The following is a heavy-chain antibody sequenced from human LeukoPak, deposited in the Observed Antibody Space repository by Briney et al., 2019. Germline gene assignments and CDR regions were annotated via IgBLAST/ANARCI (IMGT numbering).Heavy chain of an antibody. CDR2: IYHSGST. CDR3: ARRSSGSGGDY. D-gene: IGHD3-10*01. J-gene: IGHJ4*02. CDR1: GYSISSGYY. V-gene: IGHV4-38-2*01. Sequence: PSETLSLTCAVSGYSISSGYYCGWIRQPPGEGLEWIGSIYHSGSTYYNPSLQSRFTISVDTSKNQFSLKLSSVTAGDTAVYYCARRSSGSGGDYWGQGTLVTVSS.